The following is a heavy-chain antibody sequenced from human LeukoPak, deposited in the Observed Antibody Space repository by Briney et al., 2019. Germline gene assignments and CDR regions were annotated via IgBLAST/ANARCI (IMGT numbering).Heavy chain of an antibody. V-gene: IGHV3-7*03. CDR1: GLTFSSYW. D-gene: IGHD3-16*01. J-gene: IGHJ3*02. CDR2: IKQDGSEK. Sequence: PGGSLRLSCAASGLTFSSYWMSWVRQAPGKGLEWVANIKQDGSEKYYVDSVKGRFTISRDNSKNTLYLQMNSLRAEDTAVYYCAKVVKAFGAFDIWGQGTMVTVSS. CDR3: AKVVKAFGAFDI.